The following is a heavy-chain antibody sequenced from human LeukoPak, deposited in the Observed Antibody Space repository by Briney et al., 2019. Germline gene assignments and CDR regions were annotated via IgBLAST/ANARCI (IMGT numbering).Heavy chain of an antibody. J-gene: IGHJ4*02. V-gene: IGHV1-2*02. D-gene: IGHD3-9*01. CDR1: GYTFTGYY. CDR2: INPNSGGT. Sequence: ASVKVSCKASGYTFTGYYMHWVRQAPGQGLEWMGWINPNSGGTNYAQKFQGRFTMTRDTSISTAYMELSRLRSEDTAVYYCARGGLRYFDWLPDYWGQGTLVTVSS. CDR3: ARGGLRYFDWLPDY.